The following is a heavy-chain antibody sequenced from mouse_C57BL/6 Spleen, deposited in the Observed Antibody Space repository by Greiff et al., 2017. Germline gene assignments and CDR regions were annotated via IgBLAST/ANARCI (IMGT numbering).Heavy chain of an antibody. CDR3: TRGDYDYDGGFAY. CDR2: IYPGNSDT. D-gene: IGHD2-4*01. CDR1: GYTFTSYW. V-gene: IGHV1-5*01. Sequence: EVQLQQSGTVLARPGASVKMSCKTSGYTFTSYWMHWVKQRPGQGLEWIGAIYPGNSDTSYNQKFKGKAKLTAVTSASTAYMELSSLTKEDSAVYYCTRGDYDYDGGFAYWGQGTLVTVSA. J-gene: IGHJ3*01.